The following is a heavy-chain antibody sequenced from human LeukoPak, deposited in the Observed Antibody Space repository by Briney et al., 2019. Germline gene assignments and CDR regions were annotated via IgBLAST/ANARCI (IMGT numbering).Heavy chain of an antibody. V-gene: IGHV1-2*02. D-gene: IGHD2-15*01. J-gene: IGHJ4*02. Sequence: GSSVTVSCKASGYTFTGYYMHWVRQAPAQGLEWMGWINPNSGDTHYAQKFQGRVTMTRDTSINTAYMELSRLRSDDTAVYYCARDQAFVYCSGGTCYDDYWGQGSLVTVSS. CDR2: INPNSGDT. CDR1: GYTFTGYY. CDR3: ARDQAFVYCSGGTCYDDY.